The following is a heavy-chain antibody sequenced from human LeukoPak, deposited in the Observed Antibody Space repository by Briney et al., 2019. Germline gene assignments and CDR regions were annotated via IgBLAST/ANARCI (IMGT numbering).Heavy chain of an antibody. V-gene: IGHV3-21*01. J-gene: IGHJ3*02. CDR3: ASHPLRYFDWLSDAFDI. D-gene: IGHD3-9*01. CDR2: ISSSSSYI. CDR1: GFTFSSYS. Sequence: GSLRLSCAASGFTFSSYSMNWVRQAPGKGLEWVSSISSSSSYIYYADSVKGRFTISRDNAKNSLYLQMNSLRAEDTAVYYCASHPLRYFDWLSDAFDIWGQGTMVTVSS.